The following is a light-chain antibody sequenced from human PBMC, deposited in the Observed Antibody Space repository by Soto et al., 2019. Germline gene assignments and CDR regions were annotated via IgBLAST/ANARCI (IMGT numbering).Light chain of an antibody. J-gene: IGLJ1*01. Sequence: SYELTQPPSVSVSPGQTANITCSGDELGEKYVCWYQQKPGQPPALVIYQDSKRPSGIPERFSGSNSGNTATLTISETQAMDEADYYCQAWDSSIASYVFGTGTKLTVL. V-gene: IGLV3-1*01. CDR2: QDS. CDR3: QAWDSSIASYV. CDR1: ELGEKY.